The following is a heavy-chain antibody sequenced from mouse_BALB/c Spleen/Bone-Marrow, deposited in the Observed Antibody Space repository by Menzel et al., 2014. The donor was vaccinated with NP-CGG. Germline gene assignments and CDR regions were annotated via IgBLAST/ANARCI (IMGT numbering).Heavy chain of an antibody. V-gene: IGHV1-9*01. J-gene: IGHJ3*01. D-gene: IGHD1-1*01. CDR2: ILPGIGIT. Sequence: QVQLQQSGTELMKPGASVVISCKATGYTFSSYWIEWVKRRPGHGLEWIGEILPGIGITNYNEKFKGKATFSADTSSNTAYMQLSSLTSKDSAVYYCARPYYYGSSHAWFAYWGQGTLVTVSA. CDR1: GYTFSSYW. CDR3: ARPYYYGSSHAWFAY.